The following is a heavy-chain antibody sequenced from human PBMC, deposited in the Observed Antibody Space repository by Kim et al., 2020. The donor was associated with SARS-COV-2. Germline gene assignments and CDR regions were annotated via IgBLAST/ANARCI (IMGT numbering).Heavy chain of an antibody. V-gene: IGHV1-18*04. Sequence: ASVKVSCMASGYSFTDYGISWVRQAPGGGLEWMAWISAYNGKTEIAQKFQGRLTMTTDTSTKTVYMDMRSLMADDTAIYYCARDQGSIRGSSDLDCWGQGTLVTVSS. CDR3: ARDQGSIRGSSDLDC. J-gene: IGHJ4*02. CDR1: GYSFTDYG. CDR2: ISAYNGKT. D-gene: IGHD6-6*01.